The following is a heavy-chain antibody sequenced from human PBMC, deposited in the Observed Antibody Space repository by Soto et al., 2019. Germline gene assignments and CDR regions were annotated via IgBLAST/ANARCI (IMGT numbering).Heavy chain of an antibody. Sequence: SETLSLTCAVSGGSIISYSWSWIRQSPGKGLEWIGNIYCRGRTNYNPSLKSRVTISVDTSKNQFSLKVRSVTAADTAVYYCASLYSIKDNGLDVWGQGTTVTVSS. D-gene: IGHD6-13*01. CDR1: GGSIISYS. V-gene: IGHV4-59*01. CDR3: ASLYSIKDNGLDV. CDR2: IYCRGRT. J-gene: IGHJ6*02.